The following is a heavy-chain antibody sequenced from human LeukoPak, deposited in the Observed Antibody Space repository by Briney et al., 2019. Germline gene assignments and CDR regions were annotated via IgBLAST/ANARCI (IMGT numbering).Heavy chain of an antibody. V-gene: IGHV1-69*13. CDR2: IIPIFGTA. CDR1: AGTLSTYP. CDR3: ARDLDSSWHYYFDY. D-gene: IGHD6-13*01. Sequence: SDKISCKGSAGTLSTYPISRVRQAPGQGPEWMGGIIPIFGTANYAQKFQGRVTITADESTSTAYMELSSLRSEDTAVYYCARDLDSSWHYYFDYWGQGTLVTVSS. J-gene: IGHJ4*02.